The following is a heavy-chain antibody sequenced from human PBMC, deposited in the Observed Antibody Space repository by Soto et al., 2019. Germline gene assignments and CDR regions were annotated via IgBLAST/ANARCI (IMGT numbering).Heavy chain of an antibody. V-gene: IGHV4-4*02. CDR1: GGSIHSSDW. CDR3: AGGVDH. J-gene: IGHJ4*02. Sequence: QVQLQESGPGLVKSSETLSLTCAISGGSIHSSDWRTWVRQPPGKGLEWIGEVHQSGSTNYNPSLKMRVAVELDKSKNQFSLKLRSVTAADTGVYYCAGGVDHWGQGILVTVSS. CDR2: VHQSGST.